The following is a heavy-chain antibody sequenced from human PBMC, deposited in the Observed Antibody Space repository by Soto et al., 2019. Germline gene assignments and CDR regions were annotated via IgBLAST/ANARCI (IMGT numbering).Heavy chain of an antibody. D-gene: IGHD6-6*01. J-gene: IGHJ4*02. Sequence: GGSLRLSCAASGFTFSSYSMNWVRQAPGKGLEWVSSISSSSSYIYYADSVKGRFTISRDNAKNSLYLQMNSLRAEDTAVYYCAREGRSSHPGFDYWGQGNLVTVSS. CDR3: AREGRSSHPGFDY. CDR2: ISSSSSYI. CDR1: GFTFSSYS. V-gene: IGHV3-21*01.